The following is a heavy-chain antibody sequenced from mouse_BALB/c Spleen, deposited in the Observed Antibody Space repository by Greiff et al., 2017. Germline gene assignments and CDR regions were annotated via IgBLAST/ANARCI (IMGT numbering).Heavy chain of an antibody. D-gene: IGHD2-1*01. Sequence: EVKLQESGPGLVKPSQSLSLTCTVTGYSITSDYAWNWIRQFPGNKLEWMGYISYSGSTSYNPSLKSRISITRDTSKNQFFLQLNSVTTEDTATYYGARSEDYGNPGNFDYWGQGTTLTVSS. J-gene: IGHJ2*01. CDR2: ISYSGST. V-gene: IGHV3-2*02. CDR3: ARSEDYGNPGNFDY. CDR1: GYSITSDYA.